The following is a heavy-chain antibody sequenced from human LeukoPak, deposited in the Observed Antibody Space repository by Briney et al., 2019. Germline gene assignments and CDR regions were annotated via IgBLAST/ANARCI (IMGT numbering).Heavy chain of an antibody. V-gene: IGHV1-2*02. CDR2: INPNSGGT. Sequence: ASVKVSCKASGYTFTGYYMHWVRQAPGQGLEWMGWINPNSGGTNYAQKFQGRVTMTRDTSISTAYMELSRLRSDDTAVYYCARDRRELRFLEESNWFDPWGQGTLVTVSP. CDR3: ARDRRELRFLEESNWFDP. CDR1: GYTFTGYY. D-gene: IGHD3-3*01. J-gene: IGHJ5*02.